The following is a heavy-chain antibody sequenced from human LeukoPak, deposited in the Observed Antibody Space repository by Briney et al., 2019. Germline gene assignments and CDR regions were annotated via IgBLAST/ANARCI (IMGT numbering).Heavy chain of an antibody. D-gene: IGHD2-2*03. J-gene: IGHJ3*01. CDR3: AKGAGYCSSTGCPGDAFDV. CDR2: ISSSGSTI. CDR1: GFTFSDYY. Sequence: PGGSLRLSCAASGFTFSDYYMSWIRQAPGKGLEWVSYISSSGSTIYYADSVKGRFTISRDNAKNSLYLQMNSLRAEDTAVYYCAKGAGYCSSTGCPGDAFDVWGQGTMVAVSS. V-gene: IGHV3-11*01.